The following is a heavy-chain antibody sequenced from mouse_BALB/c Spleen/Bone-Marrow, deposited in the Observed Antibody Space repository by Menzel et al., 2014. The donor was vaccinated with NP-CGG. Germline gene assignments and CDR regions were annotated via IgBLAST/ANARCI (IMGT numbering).Heavy chain of an antibody. V-gene: IGHV5-6-2*01. CDR2: IISNGGGT. CDR3: ARRGISTSEGVGAMDY. Sequence: EVQLVESGGGLVKLGVSLKLSCAASGFTFSSYYMSWVRQTPEKRLELVAAIISNGGGTYYPDTMKGRFIISRDNAKNTLYLQMSSLKSEDTALYYCARRGISTSEGVGAMDYWGQGTSVTVSS. CDR1: GFTFSSYY. D-gene: IGHD1-1*01. J-gene: IGHJ4*01.